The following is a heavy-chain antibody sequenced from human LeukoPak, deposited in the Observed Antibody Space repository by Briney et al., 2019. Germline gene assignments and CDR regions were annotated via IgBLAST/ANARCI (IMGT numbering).Heavy chain of an antibody. D-gene: IGHD2/OR15-2a*01. CDR1: GYTFTNYF. CDR3: ARAREISTSQAAFNWFHP. Sequence: ASVKVSCKASGYTFTNYFIHWVGQAPGQELEWMGWIQPTSGVTDYAQTFQGRVTMTTDTSMNVAYMELRRLGSDDTAVYYCARAREISTSQAAFNWFHPWGQGTLVTVSS. J-gene: IGHJ5*02. V-gene: IGHV1-2*02. CDR2: IQPTSGVT.